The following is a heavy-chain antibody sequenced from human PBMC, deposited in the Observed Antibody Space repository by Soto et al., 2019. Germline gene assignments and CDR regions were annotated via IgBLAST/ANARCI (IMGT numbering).Heavy chain of an antibody. CDR3: ARHLGGNSDY. CDR2: IHSDGSST. V-gene: IGHV3-74*01. CDR1: GFPFSSYW. J-gene: IGHJ4*02. D-gene: IGHD3-3*02. Sequence: EVQLVESGGGLVRPGGSLRLSCAASGFPFSSYWLHWVRQSPGKGLDCVSRIHSDGSSTSYADSVKGRVTISRDNAKNTLYLQMNSLRAEDTAVYYCARHLGGNSDYWGQGTLVTVSS.